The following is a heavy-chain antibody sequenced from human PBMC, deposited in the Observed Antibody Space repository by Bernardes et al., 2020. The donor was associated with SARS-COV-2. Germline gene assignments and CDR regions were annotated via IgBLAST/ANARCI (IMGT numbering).Heavy chain of an antibody. V-gene: IGHV3-33*01. CDR2: IWSDSSNR. Sequence: GWSLRRSCVASGFNFGFHGMHWVRQAPGKGLEWVANIWSDSSNRYYADSVKGRFTISRDNSKTTLYMQMNNLRDEDTAVYYCARSHRDSSRYAYFYDNWGQGTLVTVSS. CDR3: ARSHRDSSRYAYFYDN. J-gene: IGHJ4*02. CDR1: GFNFGFHG. D-gene: IGHD3-22*01.